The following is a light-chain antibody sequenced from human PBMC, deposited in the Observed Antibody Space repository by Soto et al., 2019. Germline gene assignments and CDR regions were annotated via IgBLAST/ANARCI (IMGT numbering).Light chain of an antibody. CDR2: AAS. CDR1: QSISNY. J-gene: IGKJ3*01. CDR3: QQSYTTLFT. Sequence: DIQMTQSPSSLSASVGDRVTITCRASQSISNYLNWYQQKPGKAPKLLIYAASSLQSGVPSRFRGSGSGTDFTLTISSLQPEDFATYYCQQSYTTLFTFGPGTNVDI. V-gene: IGKV1-39*01.